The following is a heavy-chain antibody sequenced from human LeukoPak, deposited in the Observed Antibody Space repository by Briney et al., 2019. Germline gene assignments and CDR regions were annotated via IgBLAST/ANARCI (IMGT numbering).Heavy chain of an antibody. CDR1: GFTFSSYA. Sequence: PGGSLRLSCAASGFTFSSYAMSWVRQAPGKGLEWVSAISGSGGSTYYADSVKGRFTISRDNSKNTLYLQMNSLRAEDTAVYYCAKDRYCSGGSCYVDYWGQGTLVTVSS. CDR3: AKDRYCSGGSCYVDY. D-gene: IGHD2-15*01. J-gene: IGHJ4*02. V-gene: IGHV3-23*01. CDR2: ISGSGGST.